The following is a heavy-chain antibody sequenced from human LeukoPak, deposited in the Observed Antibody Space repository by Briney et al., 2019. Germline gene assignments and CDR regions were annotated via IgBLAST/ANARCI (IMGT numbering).Heavy chain of an antibody. CDR2: INPNSGGT. Sequence: GASVKVSCKASGYIFTGFYMHWVRQAPGQGLEWMGRINPNSGGTNYAQKFQGRVTMTRDTSISTAYMELSRLRSDDTAVYYCARGPSSYDILTGYSYWGQGTLVTVSS. V-gene: IGHV1-2*06. CDR3: ARGPSSYDILTGYSY. J-gene: IGHJ4*02. CDR1: GYIFTGFY. D-gene: IGHD3-9*01.